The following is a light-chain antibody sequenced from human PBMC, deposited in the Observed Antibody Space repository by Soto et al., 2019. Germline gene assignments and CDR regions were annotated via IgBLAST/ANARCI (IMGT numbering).Light chain of an antibody. CDR3: TQSIRLRT. CDR2: EVF. Sequence: DFVMPQTPLSLSVTPVQPASISCRTSQSLLHSTGKTHLYCYLQKPGQPPQLRTYEVFNRFSGLPDRFSCSGSATDFSLRISRVEAEDVEVYDCTQSIRLRTFGQGTKVDIK. CDR1: QSLLHSTGKTH. J-gene: IGKJ1*01. V-gene: IGKV2D-29*01.